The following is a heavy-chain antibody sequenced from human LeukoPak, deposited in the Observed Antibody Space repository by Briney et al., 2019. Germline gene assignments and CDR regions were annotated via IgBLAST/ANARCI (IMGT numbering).Heavy chain of an antibody. CDR1: GYTLTELS. Sequence: ASVKVSCKVSGYTLTELSMHWVRQAPGKGLEWMGGFDPEDGETIYAQKFQGRVTMTEDTSTDTAYMELSSLRSEDTAVYYCATDNFLQYSSGWANWFDPWAREPWSPSPQ. CDR3: ATDNFLQYSSGWANWFDP. CDR2: FDPEDGET. D-gene: IGHD6-19*01. V-gene: IGHV1-24*01. J-gene: IGHJ5*02.